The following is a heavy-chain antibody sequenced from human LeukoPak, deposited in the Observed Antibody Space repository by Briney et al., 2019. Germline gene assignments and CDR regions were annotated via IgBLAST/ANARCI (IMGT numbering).Heavy chain of an antibody. CDR1: GSIFDNYA. CDR3: ARESETSGWYDY. J-gene: IGHJ4*02. D-gene: IGHD6-19*01. CDR2: ISGDGGST. V-gene: IGHV3-43*02. Sequence: GGFLRLSCAAPGSIFDNYAIHWVRQAPGKGLEWVSLISGDGGSTFYADSVRGRFTISRDNTRKSLSLQMSSLRSEDTALYYCARESETSGWYDYWGQGTLVTVSS.